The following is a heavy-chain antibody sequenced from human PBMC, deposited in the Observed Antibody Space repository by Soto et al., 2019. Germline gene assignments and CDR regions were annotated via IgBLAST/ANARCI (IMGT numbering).Heavy chain of an antibody. CDR1: GFTFIDYY. CDR2: ISSSSSYT. D-gene: IGHD3-9*01. J-gene: IGHJ5*02. Sequence: AXGFTFIDYYMSWIRQAPGTGLEWVSYISSSSSYTNYADSVKGRFTISRDNAKNSLYLQINSLRAEDTAVYYCAREIRDYDILTGYYMNGNWFDPRGPGTLVTVSS. CDR3: AREIRDYDILTGYYMNGNWFDP. V-gene: IGHV3-11*06.